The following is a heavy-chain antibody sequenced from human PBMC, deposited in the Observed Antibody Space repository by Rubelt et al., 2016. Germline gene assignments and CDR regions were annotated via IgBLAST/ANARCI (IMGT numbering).Heavy chain of an antibody. CDR1: GFIFSSYD. V-gene: IGHV3-33*05. CDR3: AKYVLPVPAVHRGFDL. Sequence: QVQLVESGGGVVQPGRSLRLSCAASGFIFSSYDMHWVRQAPGKGLEWVAVISTDGSKKYYADSVRGRFTISSDNSKNTCDLKLKGLRAEDTAIYYCAKYVLPVPAVHRGFDLWGRGTLVTVSS. CDR2: ISTDGSKK. J-gene: IGHJ2*01. D-gene: IGHD2-2*01.